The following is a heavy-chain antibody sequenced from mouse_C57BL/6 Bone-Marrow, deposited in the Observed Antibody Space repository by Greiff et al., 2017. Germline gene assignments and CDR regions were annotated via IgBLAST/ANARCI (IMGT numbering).Heavy chain of an antibody. Sequence: EVKLVESGEGLVKPGGSLKLSCAASGFTFSSYAMSWVRQTPEKRLEWVAYISSGGDYIYYADTVKGRFTISRDNARNTLYLQMSSLKSEDTAMYYCTRGYDYDVRSYAMDYWGQGTSVTVSS. D-gene: IGHD2-4*01. V-gene: IGHV5-9-1*02. CDR2: ISSGGDYI. CDR3: TRGYDYDVRSYAMDY. CDR1: GFTFSSYA. J-gene: IGHJ4*01.